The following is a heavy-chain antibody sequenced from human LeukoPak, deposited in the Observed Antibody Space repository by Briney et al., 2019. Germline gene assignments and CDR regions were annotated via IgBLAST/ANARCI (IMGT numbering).Heavy chain of an antibody. CDR1: GFTFSSYS. V-gene: IGHV3-21*01. CDR3: ARVLGDYPPDDY. CDR2: ISSSSSYI. D-gene: IGHD2-21*02. J-gene: IGHJ4*02. Sequence: PGGSLRFSCAASGFTFSSYSMNWVRQAPGKGLEWVSSISSSSSYIYYADSVKGRFTISRDNAKNSLYLQMNSLRAEDTAVYYCARVLGDYPPDDYWGQGTLVTVSS.